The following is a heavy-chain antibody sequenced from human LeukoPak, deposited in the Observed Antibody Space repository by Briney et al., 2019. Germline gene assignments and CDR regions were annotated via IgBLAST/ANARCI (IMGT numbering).Heavy chain of an antibody. Sequence: PSETLSLTCIVSGGSISSGSYYWSWIRQPAGKGLEWIGRIYTSGSTNYNPSLKSRVTISVDTSKNQFSLKLSSVTAADTAVYYCARDRGYGDSIDYWGQGTLVTVSS. CDR1: GGSISSGSYY. CDR3: ARDRGYGDSIDY. V-gene: IGHV4-61*02. J-gene: IGHJ4*02. CDR2: IYTSGST. D-gene: IGHD4-17*01.